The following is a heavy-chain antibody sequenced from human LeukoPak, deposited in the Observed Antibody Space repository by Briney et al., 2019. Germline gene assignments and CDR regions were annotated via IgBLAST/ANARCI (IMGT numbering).Heavy chain of an antibody. CDR3: AKMGSGWGNLDY. J-gene: IGHJ4*02. V-gene: IGHV1-2*02. CDR2: INPNSGGT. D-gene: IGHD6-19*01. CDR1: GYTFTGNY. Sequence: GASVKVSCKAPGYTFTGNYIHWVRQAPGQGLQWMGWINPNSGGTNYGQKFQGRVTMTRDTSISTAYMEMSRLTSDDTAVYYCAKMGSGWGNLDYWGQGTLVTVSS.